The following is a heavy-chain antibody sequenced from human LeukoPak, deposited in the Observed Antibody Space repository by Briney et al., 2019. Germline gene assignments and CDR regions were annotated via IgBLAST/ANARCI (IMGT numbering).Heavy chain of an antibody. CDR2: INPSGGST. J-gene: IGHJ6*03. Sequence: ASVNVSSTPSGYTFTSYYMHWVRQAAGHGLEWMGIINPSGGSTSYAQKFQGRVTMTRDMSTSTVYIELSSLRSEDTAVYYCAREEYYYYYVDVWGKGTTVTVSS. CDR3: AREEYYYYYVDV. V-gene: IGHV1-46*01. CDR1: GYTFTSYY.